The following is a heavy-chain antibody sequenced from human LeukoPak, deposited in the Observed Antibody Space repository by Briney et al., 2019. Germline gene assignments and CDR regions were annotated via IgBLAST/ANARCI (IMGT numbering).Heavy chain of an antibody. CDR3: AKAHSGDYFDY. Sequence: GGSLRLSCAASGFTFSSYGMHWVRQAPGKGLEWVAVIWYDGSNKYYADSVKGRFTISRDNSKNTLYLQMNSLRAEDTAVYYCAKAHSGDYFDYWGQGTLVTVSS. V-gene: IGHV3-30*02. CDR1: GFTFSSYG. D-gene: IGHD3-10*01. J-gene: IGHJ4*02. CDR2: IWYDGSNK.